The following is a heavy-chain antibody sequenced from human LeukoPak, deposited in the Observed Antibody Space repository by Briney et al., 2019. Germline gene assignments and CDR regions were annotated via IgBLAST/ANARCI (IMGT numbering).Heavy chain of an antibody. CDR2: INHSGST. V-gene: IGHV4-34*01. Sequence: SETLSLTCAVYGGSFSGYYWSWIRQPPGKGLEWIGEINHSGSTNYNPSLKSRVTISVDTSKNQFSLKLRSVTAADTAVYYCAWSGIQLWFNYWGQGTLVTVSS. J-gene: IGHJ4*02. D-gene: IGHD5-18*01. CDR3: AWSGIQLWFNY. CDR1: GGSFSGYY.